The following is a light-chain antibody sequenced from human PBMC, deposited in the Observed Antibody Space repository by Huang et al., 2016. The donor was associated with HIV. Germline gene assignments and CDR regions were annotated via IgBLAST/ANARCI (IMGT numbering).Light chain of an antibody. CDR3: QQYNNWPRT. Sequence: ETVMTQSPATVSVSPGENATLSCRASQRISSNLAWYQQNPGQIPKLLIYGASSRATDIPARFSGSGSGTEFTLTISSLQSEDSAVYFCQQYNNWPRTFGQGTKLEIK. CDR1: QRISSN. V-gene: IGKV3-15*01. J-gene: IGKJ2*01. CDR2: GAS.